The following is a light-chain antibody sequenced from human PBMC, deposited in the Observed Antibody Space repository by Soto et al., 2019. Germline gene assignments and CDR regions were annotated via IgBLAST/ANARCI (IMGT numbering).Light chain of an antibody. Sequence: EIVMSQSPPTLCLSPGERATLSFRASQSVSSYLAWYQQKPGQAPRLLIYDASNRATGIPARFSGSGSGTDFTLTISSLEPEDFAVYYCQQRSNWPPITFGQGTGLEI. V-gene: IGKV3-11*01. CDR3: QQRSNWPPIT. J-gene: IGKJ5*01. CDR2: DAS. CDR1: QSVSSY.